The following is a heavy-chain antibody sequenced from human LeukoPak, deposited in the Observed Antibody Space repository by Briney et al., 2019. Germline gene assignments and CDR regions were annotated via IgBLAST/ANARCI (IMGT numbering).Heavy chain of an antibody. D-gene: IGHD6-13*01. CDR3: ARAPRIAAAGKYFQR. Sequence: SETLSLTCAVYGGSFSGYYWSWIRQPPGKGLEWIGGINHSGSTNYNPSLKSRVTISVDTSKNQFSLKLSSVTAADTAVYYCARAPRIAAAGKYFQRWGKGTLVTVSS. CDR1: GGSFSGYY. V-gene: IGHV4-34*01. J-gene: IGHJ1*01. CDR2: INHSGST.